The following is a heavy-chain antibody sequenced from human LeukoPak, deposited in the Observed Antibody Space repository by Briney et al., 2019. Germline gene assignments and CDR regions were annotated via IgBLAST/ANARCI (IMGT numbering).Heavy chain of an antibody. V-gene: IGHV4-39*07. Sequence: SETLSLTCTVSGGSISSSSYYWGWIRQPPGKGLEWIGSIYYSGSSYYNPSLRSRVTISVDTSKNHFSLKLSSVTAADTAVYYCARNRDGYNSFDYWGQRTLVTVSS. D-gene: IGHD5-24*01. CDR1: GGSISSSSYY. CDR3: ARNRDGYNSFDY. CDR2: IYYSGSS. J-gene: IGHJ4*02.